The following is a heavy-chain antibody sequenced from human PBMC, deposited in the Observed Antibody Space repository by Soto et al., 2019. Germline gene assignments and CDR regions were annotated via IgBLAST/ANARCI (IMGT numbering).Heavy chain of an antibody. D-gene: IGHD2-2*02. CDR3: ARDTVVPAAIGY. CDR1: GFTFSSYS. CDR2: ISSSSSYI. V-gene: IGHV3-21*01. J-gene: IGHJ4*02. Sequence: EVQLVESGGGLVKPGGSLRLSCAASGFTFSSYSMNWVRQAPGKGLEWVSSISSSSSYIYYADSVKGRFTISRDNAKNSLYLQMNSLRAEDTAVYYCARDTVVPAAIGYWGQGTLVTVSS.